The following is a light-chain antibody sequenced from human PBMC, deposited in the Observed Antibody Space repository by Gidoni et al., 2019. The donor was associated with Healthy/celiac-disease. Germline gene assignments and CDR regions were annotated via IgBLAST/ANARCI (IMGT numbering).Light chain of an antibody. CDR1: QSVSNNY. J-gene: IGKJ5*01. V-gene: IGKV3-20*01. CDR3: QQYGSSPIT. CDR2: GAS. Sequence: EIVLTQSPGTLSLSPGERATLSCRASQSVSNNYLAWYQQKPVQAPRVLIYGASSRATGIPDRFSGSGSGTDFTLTISRLEPEDFAVYYCQQYGSSPITFGQGTRLEIK.